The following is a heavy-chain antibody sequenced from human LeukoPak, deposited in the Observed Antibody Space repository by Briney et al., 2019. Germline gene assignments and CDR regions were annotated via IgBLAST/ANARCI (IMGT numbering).Heavy chain of an antibody. CDR1: GFIFNNYA. CDR2: ISVSGRNT. D-gene: IGHD6-19*01. V-gene: IGHV3-23*01. Sequence: QSGGSLRLSCAASGFIFNNYALGWVRQTPGKGLEWVSAISVSGRNTYYADSVKGRFTISRDNSRSTVDLQMNSLRAEDTAVYYCARILDSAWGELGYWGQGTLVTVSS. CDR3: ARILDSAWGELGY. J-gene: IGHJ4*02.